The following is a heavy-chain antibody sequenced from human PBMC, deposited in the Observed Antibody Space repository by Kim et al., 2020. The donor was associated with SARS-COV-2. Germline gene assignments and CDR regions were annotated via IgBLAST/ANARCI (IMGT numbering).Heavy chain of an antibody. CDR1: GYTFTSYD. J-gene: IGHJ3*02. V-gene: IGHV1-8*01. CDR2: MNPNSGNT. CDR3: ARRNLILGAFDI. D-gene: IGHD3-22*01. Sequence: ASVKVSCKASGYTFTSYDINWVRQATGQGLEWMGWMNPNSGNTGYAQKFQGRVTMTRNTSISTAYMELSSLRSEDTAVYYCARRNLILGAFDIWGQGTMVTVSS.